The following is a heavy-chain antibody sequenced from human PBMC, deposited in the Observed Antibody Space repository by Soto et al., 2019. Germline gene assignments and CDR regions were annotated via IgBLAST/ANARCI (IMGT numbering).Heavy chain of an antibody. CDR3: ARSGGRGWDY. V-gene: IGHV3-7*05. J-gene: IGHJ4*01. D-gene: IGHD2-15*01. CDR2: INQVGSEG. Sequence: EVQLVESGGNLVQPGGSLRLSCKASGFTFNFYWMTWVRQPPGKGLEWLANINQVGSEGFYVDSVKGRFTIARDNANNSVFLEMNGLTAEDTAVYYCARSGGRGWDYWGHGTLVTVSS. CDR1: GFTFNFYW.